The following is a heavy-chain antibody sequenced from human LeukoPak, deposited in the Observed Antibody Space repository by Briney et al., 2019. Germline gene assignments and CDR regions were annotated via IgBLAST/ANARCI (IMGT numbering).Heavy chain of an antibody. CDR2: INPNSGGK. V-gene: IGHV1-2*02. CDR1: GYTFTGYY. D-gene: IGHD6-13*01. J-gene: IGHJ4*02. CDR3: ATETTAGTLDY. Sequence: GASVKVSCKASGYTFTGYYMHWVRQAPGQGLEWMGWINPNSGGKNYAQKFQGRVTMTEDTSTDTAYMELSSLRSDDTAVYYCATETTAGTLDYWGQGTLVTVSS.